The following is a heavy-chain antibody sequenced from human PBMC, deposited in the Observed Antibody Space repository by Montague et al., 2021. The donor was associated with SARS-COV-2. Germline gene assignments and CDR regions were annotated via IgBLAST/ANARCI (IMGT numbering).Heavy chain of an antibody. CDR3: ARHWGIAAAGN. Sequence: SETLSLTCSVYGGSISDRTYYWGCNRQSPGEGLEWKGAINYSGTTXYXXSLKSRVTISLDTAKNQFSLKMTSVTAADTAVYYCARHWGIAAAGNWGQGTLVTVSS. J-gene: IGHJ4*02. D-gene: IGHD6-13*01. CDR1: GGSISDRTYY. V-gene: IGHV4-39*01. CDR2: INYSGTT.